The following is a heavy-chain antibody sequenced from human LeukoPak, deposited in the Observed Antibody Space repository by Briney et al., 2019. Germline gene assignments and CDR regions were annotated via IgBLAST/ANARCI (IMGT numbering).Heavy chain of an antibody. D-gene: IGHD6-19*01. CDR2: ISAYNGNT. Sequence: GASVKVSCKASGYTFTSYGISWVRQAPGQGIEWMGWISAYNGNTNYAQKLQGRVTMTTDTSTSTAYMELRSLRSDDTAVYYCARDSSGSSDNWFDPWGQGTLVTVSS. J-gene: IGHJ5*02. CDR3: ARDSSGSSDNWFDP. CDR1: GYTFTSYG. V-gene: IGHV1-18*01.